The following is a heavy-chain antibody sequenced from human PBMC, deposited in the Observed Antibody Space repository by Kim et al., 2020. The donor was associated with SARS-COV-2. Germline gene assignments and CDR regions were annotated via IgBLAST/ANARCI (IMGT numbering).Heavy chain of an antibody. D-gene: IGHD6-13*01. CDR1: GGSISSHY. Sequence: SETLSLTCTVSGGSISSHYWSWIRQPAGKGLEWIGRMYFSGSTNYNPSLKSRVTMSIDTSKKQFSVKLNSVTAADTAVYYCARDGLYSTSWYSGAFDIWGQGTIVTVSS. CDR3: ARDGLYSTSWYSGAFDI. J-gene: IGHJ3*02. V-gene: IGHV4-4*07. CDR2: MYFSGST.